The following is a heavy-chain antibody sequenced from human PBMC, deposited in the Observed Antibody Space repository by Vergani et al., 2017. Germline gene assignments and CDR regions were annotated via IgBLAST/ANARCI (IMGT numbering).Heavy chain of an antibody. D-gene: IGHD6-13*01. J-gene: IGHJ3*02. CDR2: IDWDDDK. CDR1: GFSLSTSPMR. V-gene: IGHV2-70*04. Sequence: QVTLTESGPALVKPTQTLTLTCTFSGFSLSTSPMRVHWIRQPPGKALEWLARIDWDDDKFYSTSLKTRVTISKDTSKNQVFLRMTNMDPEDTATYYCARIIAEDAFDIWGQGTMVTVSS. CDR3: ARIIAEDAFDI.